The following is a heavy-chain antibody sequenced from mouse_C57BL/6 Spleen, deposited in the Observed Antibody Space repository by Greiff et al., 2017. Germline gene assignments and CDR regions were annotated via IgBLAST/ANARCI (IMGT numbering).Heavy chain of an antibody. CDR2: ISDGGSYT. J-gene: IGHJ2*01. D-gene: IGHD2-4*01. Sequence: EVKLMESGGGLVKPGGSLKLSCAASGFTFSSYAMSWVRQTPEKRLEWVATISDGGSYTYYPDNVKGRFTISRDNAKNNLYLQMSHLKSEDTAMYYCAGDPYEYDGGLRYFDDWGQGTTLTVSS. CDR3: AGDPYEYDGGLRYFDD. V-gene: IGHV5-4*01. CDR1: GFTFSSYA.